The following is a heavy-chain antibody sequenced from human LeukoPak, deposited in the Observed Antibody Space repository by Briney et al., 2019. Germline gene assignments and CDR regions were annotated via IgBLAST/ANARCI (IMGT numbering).Heavy chain of an antibody. CDR2: INHSGST. J-gene: IGHJ4*02. D-gene: IGHD2-8*01. CDR3: ARRHSPGCTSGVCYLGLFDY. V-gene: IGHV4-34*01. Sequence: PSETLSLTCAVYGGSFSGYYWSWIRQPPGKGLEWIGEINHSGSTNYNPSLKSRVTISVDTSKNQFSLKLSSVTAADTAVYYCARRHSPGCTSGVCYLGLFDYWGQGTLVTVSS. CDR1: GGSFSGYY.